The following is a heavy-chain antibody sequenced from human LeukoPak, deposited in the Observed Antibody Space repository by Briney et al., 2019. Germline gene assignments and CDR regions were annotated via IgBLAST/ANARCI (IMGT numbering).Heavy chain of an antibody. D-gene: IGHD2-8*01. CDR2: NSAYNGNT. Sequence: ASVKVSCKASGYTFTSYGISWVRQAPGQGLEWMGWNSAYNGNTNYAQKLQGRVTMTTDTSTSTAYMELRSLRSDDTAVYYCARGKHYCSNGVCYMDVWGKGTTVTVSS. CDR1: GYTFTSYG. V-gene: IGHV1-18*01. CDR3: ARGKHYCSNGVCYMDV. J-gene: IGHJ6*03.